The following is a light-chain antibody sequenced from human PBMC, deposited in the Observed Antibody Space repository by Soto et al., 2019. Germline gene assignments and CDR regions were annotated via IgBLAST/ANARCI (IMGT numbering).Light chain of an antibody. CDR2: GSS. CDR3: QQYGHSPLLYT. Sequence: EIVLTQSPGTLSLSPGERATLSCRTSRSVNSNFLAWYQQKPGQAPRLLVYGSSTRAAGVPDRFSGSGSGTDFTLTISRLEPEDFAVYYCQQYGHSPLLYTFGQGTKLGVK. CDR1: RSVNSNF. J-gene: IGKJ2*01. V-gene: IGKV3-20*01.